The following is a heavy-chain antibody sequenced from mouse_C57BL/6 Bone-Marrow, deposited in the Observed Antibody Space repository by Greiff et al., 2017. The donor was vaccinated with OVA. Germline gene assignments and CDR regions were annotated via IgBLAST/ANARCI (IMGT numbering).Heavy chain of an antibody. CDR3: ARNPSITTVVEAMDY. J-gene: IGHJ4*01. Sequence: VKLMESGPGLVAPSQSLSITCTVSGFSLTSYAISWVRQPPGKGLEWLGVIWTGGGTNYNSALKSRLSISKDNSKSQVFLKMNSLQTDDSARYYCARNPSITTVVEAMDYWGQGTSVTVSS. CDR1: GFSLTSYA. D-gene: IGHD1-1*01. V-gene: IGHV2-9-1*01. CDR2: IWTGGGT.